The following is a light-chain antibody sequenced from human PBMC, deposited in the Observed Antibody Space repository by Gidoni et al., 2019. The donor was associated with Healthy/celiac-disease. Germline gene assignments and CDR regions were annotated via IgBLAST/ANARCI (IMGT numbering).Light chain of an antibody. CDR3: QQRSNWPIT. V-gene: IGKV3-11*01. Sequence: EILLTQSPATLSLSPGERATLSCRASQSVSSYLSWYQQKPGQAPRLLIYDASKRANGVPARLSGSGSGTDFTLTISRLDPEDSALYYCQQRSNWPITFGQGTRLEIK. CDR1: QSVSSY. J-gene: IGKJ5*01. CDR2: DAS.